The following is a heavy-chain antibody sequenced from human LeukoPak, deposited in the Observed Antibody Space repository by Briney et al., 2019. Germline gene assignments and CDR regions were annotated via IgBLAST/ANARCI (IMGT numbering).Heavy chain of an antibody. Sequence: GGSLRLSCAASGFTFSSYGMHWVRQAPGKGLEWVAVIWYDGSNKYYADSVKGRFTISRDNSKNTLYLQMNSLRAEDTAVYYCARDSTGEGRYYLDYWGQGTLVTVSS. D-gene: IGHD2-8*02. V-gene: IGHV3-33*01. CDR1: GFTFSSYG. J-gene: IGHJ4*02. CDR3: ARDSTGEGRYYLDY. CDR2: IWYDGSNK.